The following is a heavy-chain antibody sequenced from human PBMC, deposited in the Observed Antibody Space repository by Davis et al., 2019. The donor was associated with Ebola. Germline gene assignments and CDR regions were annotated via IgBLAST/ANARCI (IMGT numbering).Heavy chain of an antibody. CDR1: GFTFSSYS. V-gene: IGHV3-21*01. CDR3: ARGDKTDIVVVVAATGGYGMDV. J-gene: IGHJ6*02. D-gene: IGHD2-15*01. Sequence: GESLKISCAASGFTFSSYSMNWVRQAPGKGLEWVSSISSSSSYIYYADSVKGRFTISRDNAKNSLYLQMNSLRAEDTAVYYCARGDKTDIVVVVAATGGYGMDVWGQGTTVTVSS. CDR2: ISSSSSYI.